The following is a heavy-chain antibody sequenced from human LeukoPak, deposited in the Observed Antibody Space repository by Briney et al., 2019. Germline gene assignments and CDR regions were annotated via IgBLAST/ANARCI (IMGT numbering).Heavy chain of an antibody. Sequence: PGGSLRLSCAASGFTFSSYEMNWVRQAPGKGLEWVSYISSSSSTIYYADSVKGRFTISRDNAKNSLYLQMNSLRAEDTAVYYCARDPGIRDYWGQGTLVTVSS. V-gene: IGHV3-48*03. CDR2: ISSSSSTI. J-gene: IGHJ4*02. D-gene: IGHD3-3*02. CDR3: ARDPGIRDY. CDR1: GFTFSSYE.